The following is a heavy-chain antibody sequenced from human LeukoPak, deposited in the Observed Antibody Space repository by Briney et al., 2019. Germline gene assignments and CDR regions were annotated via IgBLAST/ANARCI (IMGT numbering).Heavy chain of an antibody. D-gene: IGHD1-26*01. Sequence: GGSLRLSCAASGFTFSSYAMSWVRQAPGKGLEWVSAISGGGGSTYYADSVKGRFTISRDNSKNTLYLQMNSLRAEDTAVYYCAKNLVGATQYYFDYWGQGTLVTVSS. CDR1: GFTFSSYA. CDR3: AKNLVGATQYYFDY. V-gene: IGHV3-23*01. J-gene: IGHJ4*02. CDR2: ISGGGGST.